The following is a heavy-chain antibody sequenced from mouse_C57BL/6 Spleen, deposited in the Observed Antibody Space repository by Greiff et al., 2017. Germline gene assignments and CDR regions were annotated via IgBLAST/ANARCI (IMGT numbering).Heavy chain of an antibody. D-gene: IGHD1-1*01. Sequence: DVKLVESGGGLVKPGGSLKLSCAASGFTFSDYGMHWVRQAPEKGLEWVAYISSGSSTIYYADTVKGRFTISRDKAKNTLFLQMTSLRSEDTAMYYCARDYYGSSYVKGAMDYWGQGTSVTVSS. CDR1: GFTFSDYG. CDR3: ARDYYGSSYVKGAMDY. J-gene: IGHJ4*01. CDR2: ISSGSSTI. V-gene: IGHV5-17*01.